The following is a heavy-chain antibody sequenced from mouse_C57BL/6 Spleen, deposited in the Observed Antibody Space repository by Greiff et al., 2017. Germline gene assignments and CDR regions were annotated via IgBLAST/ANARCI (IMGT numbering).Heavy chain of an antibody. D-gene: IGHD4-1*01. CDR1: GFSLTSYG. Sequence: VKLVESGPGLVAPSQSLSITCTVSGFSLTSYGVDWVRPSPGKGLAWLGVIWGVGSTNYNSALKSRLSISKDNSKSQVFLKMNSLQTDDTAMYYCARTGTDAMDYWGQGTSVTVSS. J-gene: IGHJ4*01. V-gene: IGHV2-6*01. CDR3: ARTGTDAMDY. CDR2: IWGVGST.